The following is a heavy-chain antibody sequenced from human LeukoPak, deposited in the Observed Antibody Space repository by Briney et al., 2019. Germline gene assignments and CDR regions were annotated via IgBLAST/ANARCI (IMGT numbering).Heavy chain of an antibody. D-gene: IGHD5-12*01. CDR2: IRSTGDT. CDR1: GFIFSQYS. V-gene: IGHV3-48*01. J-gene: IGHJ5*02. CDR3: ARDAGNSGYGCDL. Sequence: GGSLRLSCAASGFIFSQYSINWVRQAPGKGLEWVSHIRSTGDTFYADSAKGRFTISRDNARNSLYLQTNSLRAEDTAMYYCARDAGNSGYGCDLWGQGTLVTVSS.